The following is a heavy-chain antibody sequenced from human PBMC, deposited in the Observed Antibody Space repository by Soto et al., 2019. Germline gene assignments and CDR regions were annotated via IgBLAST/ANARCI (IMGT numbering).Heavy chain of an antibody. V-gene: IGHV4-34*01. CDR2: INHSGST. J-gene: IGHJ4*02. Sequence: QVQLQQWGAGLLKPSETLSLTCAVYGGSFSGYYWSWIRQPPGKGLEWIGEINHSGSTNYNPSLTSRVTISVDTSKNQFSLKLSSVTAADTAVYYCARGSVYYGSGSLFDYWGQGTLVTVSS. CDR1: GGSFSGYY. CDR3: ARGSVYYGSGSLFDY. D-gene: IGHD3-10*01.